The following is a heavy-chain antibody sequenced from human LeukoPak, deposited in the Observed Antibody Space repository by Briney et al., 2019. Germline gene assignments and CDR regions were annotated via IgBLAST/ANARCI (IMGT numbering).Heavy chain of an antibody. D-gene: IGHD3-10*01. CDR1: GYSISSGYY. CDR3: ARTQRRGFYFDH. J-gene: IGHJ4*02. Sequence: SESLSLTCAVSGYSISSGYYWGWIRQPPGKGLEWIGSIYHSGSTYYNPSLKSRVTISVDTSKNQFSLKLSSVTGADTGVYYCARTQRRGFYFDHGGQGTLDTVSS. CDR2: IYHSGST. V-gene: IGHV4-38-2*01.